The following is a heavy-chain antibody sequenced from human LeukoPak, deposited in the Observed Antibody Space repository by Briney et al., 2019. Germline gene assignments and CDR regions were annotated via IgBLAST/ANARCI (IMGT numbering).Heavy chain of an antibody. D-gene: IGHD5-12*01. CDR3: ARNSGYDFRYYYYYMDV. J-gene: IGHJ6*03. CDR2: INPNSGGT. CDR1: GYTFTGYY. Sequence: ASVKVSCKASGYTFTGYYMHWVRQAPGQGLEWMGWINPNSGGTNYAQKFQGRVTMTRDTSISTAYMELSRPRSDDTAVYYCARNSGYDFRYYYYYMDVWGKGTTVTVSS. V-gene: IGHV1-2*02.